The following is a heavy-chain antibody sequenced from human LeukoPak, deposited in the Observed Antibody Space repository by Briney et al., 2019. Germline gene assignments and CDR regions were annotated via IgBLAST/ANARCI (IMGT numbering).Heavy chain of an antibody. CDR1: GFTFSSHG. CDR2: IRGDGGRT. V-gene: IGHV3-23*01. J-gene: IGHJ4*02. D-gene: IGHD2-15*01. Sequence: GGTLRLSCAASGFTFSSHGMNWVRQAPGKGLEWVSGIRGDGGRTYYADSVKGRFTISRDNSKNTLYLQMNSLRAEDTAVYYCARDRGYCSGGSCSTPAYYFDYWGQGTLVTVSS. CDR3: ARDRGYCSGGSCSTPAYYFDY.